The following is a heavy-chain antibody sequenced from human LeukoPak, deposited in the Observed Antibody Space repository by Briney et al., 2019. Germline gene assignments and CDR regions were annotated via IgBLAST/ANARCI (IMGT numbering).Heavy chain of an antibody. J-gene: IGHJ6*02. CDR3: ARDYYYGMDV. CDR1: GGSFSGYY. V-gene: IGHV4-34*01. CDR2: INHSGST. Sequence: SETLSLTCAVYGGSFSGYYWSWIRQPPGKGLEWIGEINHSGSTNYNPSLKSRVTISVDTSKNQFSLKLSSVTAADTAVYYCARDYYYGMDVWGQGTTVTVSS.